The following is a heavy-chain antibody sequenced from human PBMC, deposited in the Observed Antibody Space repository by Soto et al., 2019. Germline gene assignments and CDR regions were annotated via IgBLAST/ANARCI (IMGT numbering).Heavy chain of an antibody. J-gene: IGHJ4*02. V-gene: IGHV4-31*03. CDR2: IYYSGST. D-gene: IGHD3-10*01. Sequence: PSETLSLTCTVSGGSISSGGYYWSWIRQHPGKGLEWIGYIYYSGSTYYNPSLKSRVTMSVDTSKNQFSLKLSSVTAADTAVYYCARDYYGSGSLVDYWGQGTLVTVSS. CDR3: ARDYYGSGSLVDY. CDR1: GGSISSGGYY.